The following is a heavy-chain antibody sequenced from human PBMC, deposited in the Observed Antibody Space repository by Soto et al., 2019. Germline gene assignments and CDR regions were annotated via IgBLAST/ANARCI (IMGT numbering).Heavy chain of an antibody. CDR3: AKVPATAKSEGVDF. J-gene: IGHJ4*02. CDR1: GDTFTGYY. Sequence: GASVKVSCKASGDTFTGYYMHWVRQARGQGLEWMGWINPNSGGTNYAQKFQGRVTMTRDTSISTAYMELSRLRSGDKAVYYCAKVPATAKSEGVDFWGQGTLVTL. CDR2: INPNSGGT. V-gene: IGHV1-2*02. D-gene: IGHD1-1*01.